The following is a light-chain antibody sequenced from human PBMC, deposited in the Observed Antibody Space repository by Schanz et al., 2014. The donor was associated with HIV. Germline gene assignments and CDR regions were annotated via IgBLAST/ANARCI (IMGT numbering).Light chain of an antibody. CDR2: DVT. CDR1: SSDVGGSDS. J-gene: IGLJ3*02. CDR3: ATWDDSLNGWV. Sequence: QSVLTQPASVSGSPGQSITISCTGTSSDVGGSDSVSWFQQNPGKAPRLLIYDVTNRPSGVSHRFSGSKSGNTASLTISGLQAEDEADFFCATWDDSLNGWVFGGGTKLTVL. V-gene: IGLV2-14*03.